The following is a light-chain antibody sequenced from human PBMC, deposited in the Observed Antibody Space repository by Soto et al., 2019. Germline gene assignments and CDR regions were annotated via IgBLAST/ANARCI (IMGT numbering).Light chain of an antibody. CDR1: QSITNSY. CDR2: GAS. V-gene: IGKV3-20*01. J-gene: IGKJ2*01. CDR3: KQYGSLPYT. Sequence: EIVLTQSPGTLSLSPGERVTLSCRASQSITNSYLAWYQQKPGQAPRLLIFGASNRATGIPDRFSGSGSGTDFSLTISKLEPDDFAVYYCKQYGSLPYTFGQGTKLDI.